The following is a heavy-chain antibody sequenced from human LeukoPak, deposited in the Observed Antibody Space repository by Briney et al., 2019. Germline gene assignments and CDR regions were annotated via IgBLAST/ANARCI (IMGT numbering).Heavy chain of an antibody. CDR1: GGSLSSYY. J-gene: IGHJ3*02. CDR3: ARRNDFHI. Sequence: PSETLSLTCTVSGGSLSSYYWSWIRQPPGKGLVWIGYIYSRGLTRGSTNYNPSLKSRVTISVDTSKNQFSLKLTSVSAADTAIYYCARRNDFHIWGQGTMVTVSS. CDR2: IYSRGLTRGST. V-gene: IGHV4-4*08.